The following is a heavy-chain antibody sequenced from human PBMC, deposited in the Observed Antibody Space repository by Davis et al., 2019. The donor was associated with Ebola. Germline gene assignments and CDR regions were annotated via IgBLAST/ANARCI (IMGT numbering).Heavy chain of an antibody. D-gene: IGHD6-6*01. CDR3: AGDDQCSSSSEVAFDI. CDR1: GFTVSNNY. CDR2: MYNDGST. Sequence: GESLKISCAASGFTVSNNYMSCVRKAPGKGPECVSVMYNDGSTKYAESVKVRFTISRDNSKNTLYLQMNSLRPEDTAVNYCAGDDQCSSSSEVAFDIWGQGTMVTVSS. V-gene: IGHV3-66*02. J-gene: IGHJ3*02.